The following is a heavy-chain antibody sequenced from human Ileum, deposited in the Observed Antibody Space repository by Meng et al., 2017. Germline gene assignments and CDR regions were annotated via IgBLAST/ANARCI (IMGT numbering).Heavy chain of an antibody. CDR2: ISHYGKT. D-gene: IGHD3-22*01. V-gene: IGHV4-34*01. J-gene: IGHJ1*01. Sequence: HLHQCGAGLLKPSDTLALTCAALGGFLNDQWWRWIRQTPGKGLEWIGEISHYGKTNYNPPLKSRVMISLDTSRDQFSLRLTSVTAADAAVYYCARVDFRGDSRDSCGLSHWGQGTLVTVSS. CDR3: ARVDFRGDSRDSCGLSH. CDR1: GGFLNDQW.